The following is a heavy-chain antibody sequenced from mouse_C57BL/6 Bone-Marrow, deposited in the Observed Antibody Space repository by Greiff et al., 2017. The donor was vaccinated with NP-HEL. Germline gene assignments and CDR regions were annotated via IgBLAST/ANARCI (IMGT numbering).Heavy chain of an antibody. CDR3: ARRYDGYPYFDY. J-gene: IGHJ2*01. Sequence: QVTLKESGPGILQPSQTLSLTCSFSGFSLSTFGMGVGWIRQPSGKGLEWLAHIWWDDDKYYNTALESRLTISKDTSKNQVFLKVANVHTADTATYYCARRYDGYPYFDYWGQGTTLTVSS. D-gene: IGHD2-3*01. CDR1: GFSLSTFGMG. CDR2: IWWDDDK. V-gene: IGHV8-8*01.